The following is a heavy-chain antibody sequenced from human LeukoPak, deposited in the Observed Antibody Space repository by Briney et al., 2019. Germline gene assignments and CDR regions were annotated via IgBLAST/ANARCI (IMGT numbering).Heavy chain of an antibody. CDR2: MKPNGVNT. D-gene: IGHD1-26*01. CDR3: SKDGKVGATTRDFDI. J-gene: IGHJ3*02. Sequence: ASPKVSCKASGDTLTGYYMHWVRQGTGQGLEWMGWMKPNGVNTGYAQKFQSRVTLTRNTSISTAYMELSRLRAEDTAVYYCSKDGKVGATTRDFDIWGQGTMVTVSS. CDR1: GDTLTGYY. V-gene: IGHV1-8*02.